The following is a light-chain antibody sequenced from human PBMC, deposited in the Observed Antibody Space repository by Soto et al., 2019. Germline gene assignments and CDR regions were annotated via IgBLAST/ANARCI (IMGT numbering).Light chain of an antibody. CDR3: QKYNQWPRT. CDR2: GAS. V-gene: IGKV3-15*01. Sequence: IVMTQSPATLSVSPGERATLSCRASQRVSDNLAWYQQKPGQAPRLLISGASTRATGIPARFSGSGSGTEFTLTISRLQSEDFAVYYCQKYNQWPRTFGQGTKVDI. CDR1: QRVSDN. J-gene: IGKJ1*01.